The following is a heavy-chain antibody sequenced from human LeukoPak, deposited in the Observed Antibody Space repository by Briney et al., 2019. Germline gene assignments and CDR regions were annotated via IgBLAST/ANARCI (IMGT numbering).Heavy chain of an antibody. J-gene: IGHJ4*02. V-gene: IGHV1-2*02. CDR3: ARVDIVATNYYFDY. D-gene: IGHD5-12*01. Sequence: ASVKVSCKASGYTFIGYYMHWVRQAPGQGLEWMGWINPYSDGTNYAQKFQGRVTMTRDTSISTAYMELSRLRSDDTAVYYCARVDIVATNYYFDYWGQGTLVTVSS. CDR1: GYTFIGYY. CDR2: INPYSDGT.